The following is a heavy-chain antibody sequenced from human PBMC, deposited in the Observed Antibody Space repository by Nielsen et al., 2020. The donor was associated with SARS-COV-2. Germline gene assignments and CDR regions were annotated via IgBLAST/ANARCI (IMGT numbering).Heavy chain of an antibody. CDR1: GYTLSELS. J-gene: IGHJ4*02. D-gene: IGHD3-3*01. CDR2: FDPGDAET. CDR3: ATSLVAAIFGVLDY. Sequence: ASVKVSCKASGYTLSELSIHWVRQAPGKGLEWMGGFDPGDAETVYAQKFQGRITMTEDTSADTAYMDLSSLRTEDTAVYYCATSLVAAIFGVLDYWGPGTLVTVSS. V-gene: IGHV1-24*01.